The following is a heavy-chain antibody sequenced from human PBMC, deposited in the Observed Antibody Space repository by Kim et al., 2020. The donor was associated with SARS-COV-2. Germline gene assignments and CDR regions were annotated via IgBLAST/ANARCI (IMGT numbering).Heavy chain of an antibody. D-gene: IGHD3-16*02. Sequence: GESLKISCKGSGYSFTSYWIGWVRQMPGKGLEWMGIIYPGDSDTRYSPSFQGQVTISADKSISTAYLQWSSLKASDTAMYYCARQVRVWGSYRPNDAFDIWGQGTMVTVSS. CDR1: GYSFTSYW. CDR2: IYPGDSDT. J-gene: IGHJ3*02. CDR3: ARQVRVWGSYRPNDAFDI. V-gene: IGHV5-51*01.